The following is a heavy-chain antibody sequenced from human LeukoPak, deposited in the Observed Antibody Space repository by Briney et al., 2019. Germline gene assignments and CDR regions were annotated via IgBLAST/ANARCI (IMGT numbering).Heavy chain of an antibody. J-gene: IGHJ3*02. V-gene: IGHV3-7*01. CDR2: IKQDGSEK. CDR3: ARALSSSWHHDAFDI. D-gene: IGHD6-13*01. CDR1: GFTFSSYS. Sequence: QSGGSLRLSCAASGFTFSSYSMNWVRQAPGKGLEWVANIKQDGSEKYYVDSVKGRFTISRDNAKNSLYLQMNSLRAEDTAVYYCARALSSSWHHDAFDIWGQGTMVTVSS.